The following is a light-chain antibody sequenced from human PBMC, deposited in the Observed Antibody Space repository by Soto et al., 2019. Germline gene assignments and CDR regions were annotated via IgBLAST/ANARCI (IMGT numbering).Light chain of an antibody. CDR3: QQYARPPFA. J-gene: IGKJ2*01. V-gene: IGKV3-20*01. CDR1: QRISNSY. Sequence: EMVLTQSPGTLSLSPGERATLSCSASQRISNSYLAWYQQKPGQAPRLLLYDASSRATGIPDRVSGRGSGTDCTLTISRLEPEDFAVYYCQQYARPPFAFGQGNKVEIK. CDR2: DAS.